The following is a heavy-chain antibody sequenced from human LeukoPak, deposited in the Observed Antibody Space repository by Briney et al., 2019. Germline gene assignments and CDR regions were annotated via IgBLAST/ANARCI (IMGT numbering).Heavy chain of an antibody. J-gene: IGHJ3*02. CDR2: INYSGNT. CDR3: ARDPLYCSGGSCYPIDAFDI. Sequence: SETLSLTCTVSGVSISSRSYYWGWIRPPPGKGLEWIGSINYSGNTYYNPSIKSRATISVHASKTQFSLKLSSVTAADTAVYYCARDPLYCSGGSCYPIDAFDIWGQGTMVTVSS. D-gene: IGHD2-15*01. CDR1: GVSISSRSYY. V-gene: IGHV4-39*07.